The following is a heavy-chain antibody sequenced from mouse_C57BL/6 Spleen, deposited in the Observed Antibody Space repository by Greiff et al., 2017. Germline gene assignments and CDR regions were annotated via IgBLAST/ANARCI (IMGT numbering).Heavy chain of an antibody. CDR3: AREGGNYFDY. J-gene: IGHJ2*01. CDR1: GYTFTSYW. Sequence: VQLQQPGAELVRPGSSVKLSCKASGYTFTSYWMHWVKQRPIQGLEWIGNIDPSDSETHYNQKFKDKATLTVDKSSSTAYMQLSSLTSEYSAVYYCAREGGNYFDYWGQGTTLTVSS. CDR2: IDPSDSET. V-gene: IGHV1-52*01.